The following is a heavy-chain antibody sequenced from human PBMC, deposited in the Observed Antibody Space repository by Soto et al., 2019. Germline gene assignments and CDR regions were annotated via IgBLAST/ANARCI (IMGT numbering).Heavy chain of an antibody. J-gene: IGHJ6*02. CDR1: GFTFSSYG. CDR3: AKVPGSWRYYGMDV. Sequence: HPGGSLRLSCAASGFTFSSYGMHWVRQAPGKGLEWVAVISYDGSNKYYADSVKGRFTISRDNSKNTLYLQMNSLRAEDTAVYYCAKVPGSWRYYGMDVWGQGTTVTVSS. CDR2: ISYDGSNK. D-gene: IGHD3-10*01. V-gene: IGHV3-30*18.